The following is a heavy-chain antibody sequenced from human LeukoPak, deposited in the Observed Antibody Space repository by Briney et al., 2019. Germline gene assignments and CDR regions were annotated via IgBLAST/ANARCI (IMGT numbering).Heavy chain of an antibody. J-gene: IGHJ4*02. D-gene: IGHD6-6*01. CDR3: ARGLSIAARRAFDY. Sequence: ASETLSLTXTVSGGSISSSSYYWGWIRQPPGKGLEWIGSIYYSGSTYYNPSLKSRVTISVDTSKNQFSLKLSSVTAADTAVYYCARGLSIAARRAFDYWGQGTLVTVSS. CDR2: IYYSGST. V-gene: IGHV4-39*01. CDR1: GGSISSSSYY.